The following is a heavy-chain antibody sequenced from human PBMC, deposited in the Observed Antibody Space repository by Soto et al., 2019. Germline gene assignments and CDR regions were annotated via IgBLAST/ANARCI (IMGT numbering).Heavy chain of an antibody. D-gene: IGHD2-2*01. V-gene: IGHV4-34*01. CDR2: ISQSGST. CDR1: GQSFSGHT. J-gene: IGHJ4*02. CDR3: ARGSGIAVIPGELEDVHYDY. Sequence: QVQLQQWGAGLLKPSETLSLTCAVYGQSFSGHTWSWIRQSPGKGLEWIGEISQSGSTYYNPSLKNRATISADTSKNQFSLTLNSVTAADTGVFYCARGSGIAVIPGELEDVHYDYWGQGTLVSVSS.